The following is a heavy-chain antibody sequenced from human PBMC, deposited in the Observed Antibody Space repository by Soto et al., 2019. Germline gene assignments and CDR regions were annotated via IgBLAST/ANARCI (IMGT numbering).Heavy chain of an antibody. V-gene: IGHV3-20*04. CDR2: INWNGGST. D-gene: IGHD5-12*01. CDR1: GFTFDDYG. CDR3: ARVPPGGYSGYDSAFDI. J-gene: IGHJ3*02. Sequence: EVQLVESGGGVVRPGGSLRLSCAASGFTFDDYGMSWVRQAPGKGLEWVSGINWNGGSTGYADSVKGRFTISRDNAKNSLYLQMNSLRAADTALYYCARVPPGGYSGYDSAFDIWGQGTMVTVSS.